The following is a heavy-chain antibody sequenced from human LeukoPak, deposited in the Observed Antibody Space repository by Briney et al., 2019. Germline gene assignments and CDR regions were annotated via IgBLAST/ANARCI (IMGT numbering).Heavy chain of an antibody. Sequence: SQTLSLTRTVSGGSISSYYWSWIRQSPGKGLECIGYIHYTGSTYYNPSLKSRVTISVDTSKHQFSLKLSSVTGADTAVYYCARCYYDSSGYYYLFDPWGQGTLVTVSS. D-gene: IGHD3-22*01. V-gene: IGHV4-59*12. CDR2: IHYTGST. CDR3: ARCYYDSSGYYYLFDP. J-gene: IGHJ5*02. CDR1: GGSISSYY.